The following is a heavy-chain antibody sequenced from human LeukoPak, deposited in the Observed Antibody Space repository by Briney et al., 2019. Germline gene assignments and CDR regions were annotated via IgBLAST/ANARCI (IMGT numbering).Heavy chain of an antibody. Sequence: PGGSLRLSCAASGFTFDGYAMHWVRQAPGKRLEWVSLVSGDGGSTYYADSVKGRFTISRDNSKNSLYLQMNSLRTEDTALYYCRKDISGRGSGWLGVDSWGQGTLVTVSS. J-gene: IGHJ4*02. CDR3: RKDISGRGSGWLGVDS. CDR2: VSGDGGST. CDR1: GFTFDGYA. D-gene: IGHD6-19*01. V-gene: IGHV3-43*02.